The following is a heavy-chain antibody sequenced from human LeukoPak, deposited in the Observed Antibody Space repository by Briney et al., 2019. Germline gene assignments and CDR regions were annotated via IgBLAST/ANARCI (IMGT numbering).Heavy chain of an antibody. D-gene: IGHD6-13*01. CDR2: ISSSSSYI. CDR3: ARRYSSSWYYFDY. V-gene: IGHV3-21*01. Sequence: KPGGSLRLSCAASGFTFSSYSMNWVRQAPGKGLEWVSYISSSSSYIYYVDSVKGRFTISRDNAKNSLYLQMISLRAEDTAVYYCARRYSSSWYYFDYWGEGTLVTVSS. CDR1: GFTFSSYS. J-gene: IGHJ4*02.